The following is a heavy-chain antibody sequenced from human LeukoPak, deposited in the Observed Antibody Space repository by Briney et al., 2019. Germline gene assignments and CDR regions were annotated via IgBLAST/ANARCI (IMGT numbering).Heavy chain of an antibody. CDR1: GLPFDHYA. CDR3: AKDMASYTAMVIN. J-gene: IGHJ4*02. CDR2: ISWNSSSI. V-gene: IGHV3-9*01. D-gene: IGHD5-18*01. Sequence: GGSLRLPCAASGLPFDHYAMHWVRHATGKGLEWVSGISWNSSSIGYGDYVKCRFTISRDNAKNSLYLQMNSLSAEDTALYYCAKDMASYTAMVINWGQGTLVTVSS.